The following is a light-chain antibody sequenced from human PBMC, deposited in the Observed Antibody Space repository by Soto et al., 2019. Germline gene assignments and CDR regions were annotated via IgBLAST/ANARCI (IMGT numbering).Light chain of an antibody. J-gene: IGLJ3*02. V-gene: IGLV2-14*01. Sequence: QSALTQPASVSGSLGQSITISCTGTSSDVGGYNYVSWYQQHPGKAPKLMIYEVSNRPSGVSNRFSGSKSGNTASLTISGLQAEDEADYYCSSYTGSSTWVFGGGTNLTVL. CDR1: SSDVGGYNY. CDR2: EVS. CDR3: SSYTGSSTWV.